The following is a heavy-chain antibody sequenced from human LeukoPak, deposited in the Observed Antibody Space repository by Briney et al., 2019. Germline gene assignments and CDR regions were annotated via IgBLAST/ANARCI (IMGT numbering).Heavy chain of an antibody. CDR3: ARTRSSTWHLLDY. D-gene: IGHD6-13*01. V-gene: IGHV4-34*01. CDR1: GGSFSGYY. CDR2: INHSGST. J-gene: IGHJ4*02. Sequence: PSETLSLTYAVYGGSFSGYYWSWIRQPPGKGLEWIGEINHSGSTNYNPSLKSRVTISVDTSKNQFSLKLSSVTAADTAVYYCARTRSSTWHLLDYWGQGTLVTVSS.